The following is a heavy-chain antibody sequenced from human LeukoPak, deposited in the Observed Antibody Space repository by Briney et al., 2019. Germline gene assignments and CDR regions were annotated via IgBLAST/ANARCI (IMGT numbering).Heavy chain of an antibody. CDR3: ARQEVYCSSTSCYARGYSYGTFFDY. Sequence: SETLSLTCTVSGDSISSSSYYWGWIRQPPGKGLKWIGTIYYSGSTYYNPSLKSRVTISVDTSKNQFSLKLSSVTAADTAVYYCARQEVYCSSTSCYARGYSYGTFFDYWGQGTLVTVSS. CDR1: GDSISSSSYY. J-gene: IGHJ4*02. CDR2: IYYSGST. V-gene: IGHV4-39*01. D-gene: IGHD2-2*01.